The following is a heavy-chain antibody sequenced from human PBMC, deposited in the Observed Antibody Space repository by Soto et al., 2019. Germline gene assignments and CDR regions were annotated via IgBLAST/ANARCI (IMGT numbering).Heavy chain of an antibody. CDR2: IFWDDDK. CDR1: GFSLSTSGVG. Sequence: GSGPTLVNPTQTLTLTCTFSGFSLSTSGVGVGWIRQPPGKALEWLALIFWDDDKRYSPSLKSRLSITKGTSKNQVVLTMTNMDPVDAATYYCTHHGYYSYGMDVWGQGTTVTVSS. V-gene: IGHV2-5*02. CDR3: THHGYYSYGMDV. J-gene: IGHJ6*02.